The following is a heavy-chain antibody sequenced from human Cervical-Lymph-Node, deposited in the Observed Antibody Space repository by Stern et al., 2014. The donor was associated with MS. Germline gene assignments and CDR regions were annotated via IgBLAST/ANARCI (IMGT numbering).Heavy chain of an antibody. J-gene: IGHJ3*02. Sequence: LVQSGAEVKKPGASVKVSCKVSGYTLSELSINWVRQAPGKGLDWMGGFDPENDETIHAQKFQGSVTMTEDTSTNTAYMELSSLRSEDSAVYYCATVGYSSSWGAFDIWGQGTMVTVSS. CDR1: GYTLSELS. D-gene: IGHD6-13*01. CDR3: ATVGYSSSWGAFDI. V-gene: IGHV1-24*01. CDR2: FDPENDET.